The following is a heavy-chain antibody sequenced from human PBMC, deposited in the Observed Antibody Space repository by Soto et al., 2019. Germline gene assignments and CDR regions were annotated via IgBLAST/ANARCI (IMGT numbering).Heavy chain of an antibody. Sequence: SVKVSCKASGGTFSSYAISWVRQAPGQGLEWMGGIIPIFGTANYAQKFQGRVTITRDTSASTAYMELSSLRSEDTAVYYCARAVGGPTSNLDYWGQGTLVTVSS. J-gene: IGHJ4*02. CDR2: IIPIFGTA. D-gene: IGHD3-16*01. V-gene: IGHV1-69*05. CDR1: GGTFSSYA. CDR3: ARAVGGPTSNLDY.